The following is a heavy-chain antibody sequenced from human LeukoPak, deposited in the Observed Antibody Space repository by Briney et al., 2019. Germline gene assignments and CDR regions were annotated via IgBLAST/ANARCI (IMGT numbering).Heavy chain of an antibody. Sequence: GGSLRLSCAASGFTFSGYEMNWVRQAPGKGLEWVSYISSSGSTIYYADSVKGRFTISRDNAKNSLYLQMNSLRAEDTAVYFCAQAAAGMSPTDYWGQGTLVTVSS. D-gene: IGHD6-13*01. CDR1: GFTFSGYE. CDR3: AQAAAGMSPTDY. J-gene: IGHJ4*02. CDR2: ISSSGSTI. V-gene: IGHV3-48*03.